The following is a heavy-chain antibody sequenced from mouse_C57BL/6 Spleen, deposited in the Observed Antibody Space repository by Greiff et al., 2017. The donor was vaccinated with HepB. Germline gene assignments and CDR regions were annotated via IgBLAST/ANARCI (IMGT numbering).Heavy chain of an antibody. Sequence: VMLVESGPGLVAPSQSLSITCTVSGFSLTSYGVHWVRQPPGKGLEWLVVIWSDGSTTYNSALKSRLSISKDNSKSQVFLKMNSRQTDDTAMYYWSRHGYYDYDGYAMDYWGQGTSVTVSS. V-gene: IGHV2-6-1*01. J-gene: IGHJ4*01. CDR2: IWSDGST. CDR3: SRHGYYDYDGYAMDY. D-gene: IGHD2-4*01. CDR1: GFSLTSYG.